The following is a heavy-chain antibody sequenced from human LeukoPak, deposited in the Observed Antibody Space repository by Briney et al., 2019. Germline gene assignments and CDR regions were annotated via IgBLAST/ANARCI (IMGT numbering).Heavy chain of an antibody. D-gene: IGHD3-3*01. CDR3: AKEGGYYDFWSGYYHHAFDI. CDR2: ISGSGGST. J-gene: IGHJ3*02. V-gene: IGHV3-23*01. CDR1: GFTFSSYA. Sequence: GGSLRLSCAASGFTFSSYAMSWVRQAPGKGLEWVSAISGSGGSTYYADSVKGRFTISRDNSKNTMYLQMNSLRAADTAVYYCAKEGGYYDFWSGYYHHAFDIWGQGTLVTVSS.